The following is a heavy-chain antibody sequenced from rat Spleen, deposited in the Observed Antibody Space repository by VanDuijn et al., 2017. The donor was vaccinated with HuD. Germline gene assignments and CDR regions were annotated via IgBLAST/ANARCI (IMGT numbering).Heavy chain of an antibody. CDR1: GFTFSDYA. CDR2: IFYDGSST. Sequence: EVQLVESGGGLVQPGRSLKLSCAASGFTFSDYAMAWVRQSPEKGLEWVATIFYDGSSTYYRDSVKGRFTISRDNAKSTLYLQMDSLRSEDTATYYCARLLWDYVMDAWGQGASVTVSS. J-gene: IGHJ4*01. CDR3: ARLLWDYVMDA. D-gene: IGHD1-7*01. V-gene: IGHV5-7*01.